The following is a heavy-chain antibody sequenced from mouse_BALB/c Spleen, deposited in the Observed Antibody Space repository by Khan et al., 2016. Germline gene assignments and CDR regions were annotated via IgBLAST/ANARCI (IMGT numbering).Heavy chain of an antibody. Sequence: EVQLLETGGGLVQPGGSRGLSCEGSGFTFSGFWMSWVRQTPGKTLEWIGDINSDGSAINYAPSIKDRFTIFRDNDKSTLYLQMSNVRSEDTATYFCMRYNDYYGYFDVWGAGTTVTVSS. CDR2: INSDGSAI. CDR1: GFTFSGFW. D-gene: IGHD2-4*01. J-gene: IGHJ1*01. V-gene: IGHV11-2*02. CDR3: MRYNDYYGYFDV.